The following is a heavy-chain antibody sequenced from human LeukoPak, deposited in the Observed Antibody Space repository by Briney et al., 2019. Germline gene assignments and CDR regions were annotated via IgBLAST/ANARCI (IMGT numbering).Heavy chain of an antibody. Sequence: ASATVSCKASGYTFTSYYMHWVRQAPGQGLEWMGIINPSGGSTSYAQKFQGRVTMTRDTSTSTVYMELSSLRSEDTAVYYCARVVHDFWSGYYKGLWAFDIWGQGTMVTVSS. D-gene: IGHD3-3*01. CDR1: GYTFTSYY. CDR3: ARVVHDFWSGYYKGLWAFDI. V-gene: IGHV1-46*01. J-gene: IGHJ3*02. CDR2: INPSGGST.